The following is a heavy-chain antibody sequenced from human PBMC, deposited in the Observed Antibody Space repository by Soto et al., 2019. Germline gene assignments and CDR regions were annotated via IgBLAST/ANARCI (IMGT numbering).Heavy chain of an antibody. CDR2: IYHSGST. D-gene: IGHD3-10*01. CDR1: GGSISSGGYS. V-gene: IGHV4-30-2*01. J-gene: IGHJ6*02. CDR3: ARDSGDSDYYGMDV. Sequence: QLLESGSGLVKPSQTLSLTCAVSGGSISSGGYSWSWIRQPPGKGLEWIGYIYHSGSTYYNPSLKSRVTISVDRSKNQFSLKLSSVTAADTAVYYCARDSGDSDYYGMDVWGQGTTVTVSS.